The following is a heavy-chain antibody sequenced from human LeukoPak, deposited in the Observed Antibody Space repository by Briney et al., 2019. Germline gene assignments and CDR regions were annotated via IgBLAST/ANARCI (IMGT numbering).Heavy chain of an antibody. D-gene: IGHD2-2*01. V-gene: IGHV4-39*07. CDR2: IYYSGST. CDR3: ARARGYCSSTSCSYAFDI. Sequence: SETLSLTCTVSGGSISSSSYYWGWIRQPPGKGLEWIGSIYYSGSTYYNPSLKSRVTISVDTSKNQFSLKLSSVTAADTAVYYCARARGYCSSTSCSYAFDIWGQGTMVTVSS. CDR1: GGSISSSSYY. J-gene: IGHJ3*02.